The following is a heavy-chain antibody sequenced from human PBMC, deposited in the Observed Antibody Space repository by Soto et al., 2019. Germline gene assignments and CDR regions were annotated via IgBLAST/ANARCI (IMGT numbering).Heavy chain of an antibody. CDR1: GYTFTIYW. V-gene: IGHV5-51*01. CDR3: ARPANTVADHFDL. J-gene: IGHJ4*02. CDR2: IYPSDSDT. D-gene: IGHD4-17*01. Sequence: GESLKISCQVSGYTFTIYWIGWVRQMPGKGLEWMGIIYPSDSDTRFSPSFQGQVTISADQSINTAYLQWDSLKASDTAIYYCARPANTVADHFDLWGQGTPVTVSS.